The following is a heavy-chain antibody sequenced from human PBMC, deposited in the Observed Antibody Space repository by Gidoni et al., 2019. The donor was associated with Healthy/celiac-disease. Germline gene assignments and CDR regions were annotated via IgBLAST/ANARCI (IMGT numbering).Heavy chain of an antibody. Sequence: EVKLVESGGGLVRPGGSLRLPCEASGFTFSSYSMNWVRQAPGKGLEWVSSISSSSSYIYYADSVKGRFTISRDNAKNSLYLQMNSLRAEDTAVYYCARDLVIYGMDVWGQGTTVTVSS. CDR2: ISSSSSYI. CDR1: GFTFSSYS. CDR3: ARDLVIYGMDV. J-gene: IGHJ6*02. D-gene: IGHD1-26*01. V-gene: IGHV3-21*01.